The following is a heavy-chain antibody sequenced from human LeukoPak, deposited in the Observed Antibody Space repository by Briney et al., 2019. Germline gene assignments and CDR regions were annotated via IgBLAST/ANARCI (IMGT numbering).Heavy chain of an antibody. V-gene: IGHV3-7*01. D-gene: IGHD3-10*01. CDR3: AKDGSGTYSRFDY. J-gene: IGHJ4*02. CDR2: IKQDGSEK. CDR1: GFSFSSYW. Sequence: GGSLRLSCAASGFSFSSYWMSWVRQAPGKGLEWVANIKQDGSEKYYVDSAKGRFTISRDNAKNSLYLQMNSLRVEDTAVYYCAKDGSGTYSRFDYWGQGTLVTVSS.